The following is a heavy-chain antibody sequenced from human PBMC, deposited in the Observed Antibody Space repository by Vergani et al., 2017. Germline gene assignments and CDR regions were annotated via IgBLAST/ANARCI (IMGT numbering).Heavy chain of an antibody. J-gene: IGHJ2*01. V-gene: IGHV1-69*13. D-gene: IGHD2-21*02. Sequence: QVQLVQSGAEVKKPGSSVKVSCKASGGTFKNSAFSWVRQVPGQGLEWKGRIITFFVTTDYAQKFQGRFTILADEFTKTVDMQLSNLRSEDTAVYYCASDCTGGGGDCSAGWYFDLWGRGTLVTVSS. CDR1: GGTFKNSA. CDR3: ASDCTGGGGDCSAGWYFDL. CDR2: IITFFVTT.